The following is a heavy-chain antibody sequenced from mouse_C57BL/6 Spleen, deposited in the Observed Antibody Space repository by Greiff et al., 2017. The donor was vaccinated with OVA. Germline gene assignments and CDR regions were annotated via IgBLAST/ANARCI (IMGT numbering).Heavy chain of an antibody. CDR2: IWSGGST. Sequence: VQLQQSGPGLVQPSQSLSITCTVSGFSLTSYGVHWVRQSPGKGLEWLGVIWSGGSTDYNAAFISRLSISKDNSKSQVFFKMNSLQADDTAIYYCARVGGYGSSYWYFDVWGTGTTVTVSS. D-gene: IGHD1-1*01. V-gene: IGHV2-2*01. J-gene: IGHJ1*03. CDR3: ARVGGYGSSYWYFDV. CDR1: GFSLTSYG.